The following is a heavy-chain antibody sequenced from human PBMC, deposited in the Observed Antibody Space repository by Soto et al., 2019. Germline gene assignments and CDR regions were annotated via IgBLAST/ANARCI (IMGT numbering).Heavy chain of an antibody. CDR1: GVPFNTFA. D-gene: IGHD3-22*01. CDR2: ITVDGGST. J-gene: IGHJ3*02. CDR3: AKVVYERSVNDALDI. Sequence: GGPLRIGCRSSGVPFNTFARPWVRKVPGKGLEWVSSITVDGGSTYYVDSVKGRFTVSRDNSKNTLYLQMDSLRAEDTAVYYCAKVVYERSVNDALDIWGQGTMVTV. V-gene: IGHV3-23*01.